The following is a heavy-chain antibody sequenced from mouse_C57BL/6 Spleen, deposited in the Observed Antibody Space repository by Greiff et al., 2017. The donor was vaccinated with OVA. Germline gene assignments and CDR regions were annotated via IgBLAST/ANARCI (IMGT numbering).Heavy chain of an antibody. CDR3: ARPSTVVAEDYFDY. V-gene: IGHV1-19*01. CDR1: GYTFTDYY. CDR2: INPYNGGT. Sequence: EVQLQQSGPVLVKPGASVKMSCKASGYTFTDYYMIWVKQSHGKSLEWIGVINPYNGGTSYNQKFKGKATLTVDKSSSTAYMELNSLTSEDSAVYYCARPSTVVAEDYFDYWGQGTTLTVSS. J-gene: IGHJ2*01. D-gene: IGHD1-1*01.